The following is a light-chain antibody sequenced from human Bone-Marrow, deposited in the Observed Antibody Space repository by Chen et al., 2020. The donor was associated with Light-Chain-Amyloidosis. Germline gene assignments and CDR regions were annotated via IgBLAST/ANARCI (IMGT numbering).Light chain of an antibody. CDR2: EDD. Sequence: NFMLTQPHSVSESPGKTVIISCTRSRGSIATNYVQWYQQLPGSSPTTVIYEDDQRPSGVPDRFSGSIDRSSNSASLTISGLKTEDEADYYCQSYQGSSQGVFGGGTKLTVL. J-gene: IGLJ3*02. CDR3: QSYQGSSQGV. CDR1: RGSIATNY. V-gene: IGLV6-57*01.